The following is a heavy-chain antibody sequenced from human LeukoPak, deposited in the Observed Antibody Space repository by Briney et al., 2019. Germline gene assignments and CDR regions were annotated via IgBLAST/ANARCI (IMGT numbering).Heavy chain of an antibody. CDR2: IIPILGIA. Sequence: SVKVSCKASGGTLSSYTISWVRQAPGQGLEWMGRIIPILGIANYAQKFQGRVTITADKSTSTAYMELSSLRSEDTAVYYCARDGVTMFSGMDVWGQGTTVTVSS. V-gene: IGHV1-69*04. CDR1: GGTLSSYT. CDR3: ARDGVTMFSGMDV. D-gene: IGHD3-10*02. J-gene: IGHJ6*02.